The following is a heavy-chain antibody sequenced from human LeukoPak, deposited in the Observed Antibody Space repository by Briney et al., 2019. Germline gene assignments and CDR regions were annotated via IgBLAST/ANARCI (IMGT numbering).Heavy chain of an antibody. CDR1: GYSISSGYY. D-gene: IGHD1-26*01. V-gene: IGHV4-38-2*02. CDR2: ISQSGST. CDR3: ARDDDSGSCYDY. Sequence: PSETLSLTCTVSGYSISSGYYWGWIRQPPGKGLEWIGSISQSGSTYYNPSLKSRVTISVDTSKNQFSLKLISVTAADTALYYCARDDDSGSCYDYWGQGTLVTVSS. J-gene: IGHJ4*02.